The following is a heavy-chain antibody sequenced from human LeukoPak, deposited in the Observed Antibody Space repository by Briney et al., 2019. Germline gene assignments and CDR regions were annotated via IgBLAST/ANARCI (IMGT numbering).Heavy chain of an antibody. Sequence: GGSLRLSCAASAFTFSSYSMNWVRQAPGKGLEWVSSISSSGSYIYYADSVKGRFTISRDNSKNTLYLQMNSLRAEDTAVYYCARAIFDYDSSGSDYWGQGTLVTVSS. CDR3: ARAIFDYDSSGSDY. J-gene: IGHJ4*02. D-gene: IGHD3-22*01. CDR2: ISSSGSYI. CDR1: AFTFSSYS. V-gene: IGHV3-21*04.